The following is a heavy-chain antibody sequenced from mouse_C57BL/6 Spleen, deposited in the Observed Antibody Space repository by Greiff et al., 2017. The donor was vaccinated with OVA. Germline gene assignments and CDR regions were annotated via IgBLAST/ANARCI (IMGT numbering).Heavy chain of an antibody. CDR2: ISSGGDYI. Sequence: EVNLVESGEGLVKPGGSLKLSCAASGFTFSSYAMSWVRQTPEKRLEWVAYISSGGDYIYYADTVKGRFTISRDNARNTLYLQMSSLKSEDTAMYYCTREAGTGAMDYWGQGTSVTVSS. J-gene: IGHJ4*01. CDR3: TREAGTGAMDY. V-gene: IGHV5-9-1*02. D-gene: IGHD4-1*01. CDR1: GFTFSSYA.